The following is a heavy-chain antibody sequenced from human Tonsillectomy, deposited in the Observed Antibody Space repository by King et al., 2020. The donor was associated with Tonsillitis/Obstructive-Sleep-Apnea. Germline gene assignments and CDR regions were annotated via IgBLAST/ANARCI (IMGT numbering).Heavy chain of an antibody. CDR2: ISYDGSNK. CDR3: ARKVIYDSSDYADAFDY. Sequence: VQLVESGGGVVQPGRSLRLSCAASGFIFSDYAIHWVRQAPGKGLEWVAVISYDGSNKYYADSVKGRFTISRDNSKNTLDLQMNSLRAEDTAAYYCARKVIYDSSDYADAFDYLGQGKMVTVSS. J-gene: IGHJ3*01. CDR1: GFIFSDYA. D-gene: IGHD3-22*01. V-gene: IGHV3-30*04.